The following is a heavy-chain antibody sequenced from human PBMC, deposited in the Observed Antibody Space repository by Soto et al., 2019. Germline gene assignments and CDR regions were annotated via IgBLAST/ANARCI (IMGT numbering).Heavy chain of an antibody. J-gene: IGHJ4*02. D-gene: IGHD3-16*01. V-gene: IGHV3-23*01. CDR1: GFTFSSYA. Sequence: EVQLLESGGGLVQPGGSLRLSCAASGFTFSSYAMNWVRQAPGKGLEWVSTISGSVDNTYYADSVKGRFTISRDNCMNTLYLQTNSPRAEATAIYYGTIVGGTSLPSLPIDNWGPGT. CDR3: TIVGGTSLPSLPIDN. CDR2: ISGSVDNT.